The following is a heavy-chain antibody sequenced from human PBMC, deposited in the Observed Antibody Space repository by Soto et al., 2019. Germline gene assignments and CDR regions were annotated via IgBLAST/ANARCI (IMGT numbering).Heavy chain of an antibody. J-gene: IGHJ4*02. D-gene: IGHD5-18*01. CDR3: ARDSGSAMTSWYFDY. Sequence: SEPLSLTCTVSGGSTSSYYWSWIRQPPGKGLEWIGYIYYSGSTYYNPSLKSRVTISVDTSKNQFSLKLSSVTAADTAVYYCARDSGSAMTSWYFDYWGQGTLVTVSS. CDR2: IYYSGST. V-gene: IGHV4-59*12. CDR1: GGSTSSYY.